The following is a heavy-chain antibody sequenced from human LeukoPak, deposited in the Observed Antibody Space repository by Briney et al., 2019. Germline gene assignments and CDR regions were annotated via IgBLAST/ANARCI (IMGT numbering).Heavy chain of an antibody. CDR2: IGTAGDT. J-gene: IGHJ3*02. V-gene: IGHV3-13*04. CDR1: GFTLSSYD. CDR3: TRDAPDDAFDI. Sequence: PGGSLRLSCAASGFTLSSYDMYWVRQAIGKGLEWVSAIGTAGDTYYAGSVKGRFTISRENANNSLHLQMNSLRAGDTAVYYCTRDAPDDAFDIWGQGTVVTVSS.